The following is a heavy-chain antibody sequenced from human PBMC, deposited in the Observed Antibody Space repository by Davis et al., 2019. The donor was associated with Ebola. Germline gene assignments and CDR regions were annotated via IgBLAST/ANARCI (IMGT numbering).Heavy chain of an antibody. Sequence: ASVKVSCNASAYTFTLYDIHWLRQAPGQGLEWVGWMNPGTNNTGSVQKFQGRVTMSVNASINTAYMELSSLRSDDTAVYYCAKVGGYGDYEDYFDHWGQGILVTVSS. D-gene: IGHD4-17*01. J-gene: IGHJ4*02. CDR1: AYTFTLYD. V-gene: IGHV1-8*01. CDR3: AKVGGYGDYEDYFDH. CDR2: MNPGTNNT.